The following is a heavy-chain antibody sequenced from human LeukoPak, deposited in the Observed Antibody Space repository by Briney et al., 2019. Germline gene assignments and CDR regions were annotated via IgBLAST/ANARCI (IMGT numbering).Heavy chain of an antibody. CDR3: AKDLTTVTPRNGMDV. CDR2: ISGTGRTT. Sequence: GGSLRLSCTASGFTFSSYVMSWVRQAPGKGLEWVSAISGTGRTTYYTDSVKGRFTISRDNSKSTIYLQMNSLRAEDTAVYYCAKDLTTVTPRNGMDVWGQGTTVTASS. J-gene: IGHJ6*02. D-gene: IGHD4-17*01. CDR1: GFTFSSYV. V-gene: IGHV3-23*01.